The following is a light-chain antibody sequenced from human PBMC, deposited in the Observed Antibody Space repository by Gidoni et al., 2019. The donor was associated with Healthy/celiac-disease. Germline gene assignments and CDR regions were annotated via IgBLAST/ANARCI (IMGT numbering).Light chain of an antibody. Sequence: DIQMTQSPSSLSASVGDRVTITCQASQSISNYLNWYQQKPGKAPKLLIYAASNLETGVPSRFSGSGSGTDFTLTISSLQPEDIATYYCQQSYSTLGTFGHGTKVDIK. CDR2: AAS. V-gene: IGKV1-39*01. CDR3: QQSYSTLGT. CDR1: QSISNY. J-gene: IGKJ3*01.